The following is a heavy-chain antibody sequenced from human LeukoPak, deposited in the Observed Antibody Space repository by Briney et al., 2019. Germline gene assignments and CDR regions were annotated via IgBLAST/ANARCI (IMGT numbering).Heavy chain of an antibody. CDR1: GFTFSSYG. CDR2: IGVSADQT. D-gene: IGHD3-22*01. CDR3: ARVGHDYYDSSGYYYFDY. V-gene: IGHV3-23*01. Sequence: GGSLRLSCAASGFTFSSYGMNWVRQAPGKGLEWVSAIGVSADQTFYADSVKGRFTISRDNAKNTLYLQMNSLRAEDTAVYYCARVGHDYYDSSGYYYFDYWGQGTLVTVSS. J-gene: IGHJ4*02.